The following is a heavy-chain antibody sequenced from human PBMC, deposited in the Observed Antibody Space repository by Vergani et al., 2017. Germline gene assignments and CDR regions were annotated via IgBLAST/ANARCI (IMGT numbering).Heavy chain of an antibody. D-gene: IGHD5-18*01. Sequence: EVQLVESGGGLVQPGGSLRLSCAASGFTFSSYEMNWVRQAPGKGLEWVSYISSSGSTIYYADSVKGRFTISRDNAKNSLYLQMNSLRAEDTAVYYCAKDVGSGYSYGLVGIPGQFDYWGQGTLVTVSS. CDR3: AKDVGSGYSYGLVGIPGQFDY. V-gene: IGHV3-48*03. CDR1: GFTFSSYE. J-gene: IGHJ4*02. CDR2: ISSSGSTI.